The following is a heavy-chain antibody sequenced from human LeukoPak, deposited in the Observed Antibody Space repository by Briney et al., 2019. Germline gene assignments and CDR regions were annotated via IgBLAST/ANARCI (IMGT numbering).Heavy chain of an antibody. Sequence: ASGKVSCKSSGFTFTSSAMQWVRQARGQRLEWIGWIVVGSGNTNYPQKVQERVTITRDMSTTTDYMELSSLRSEDTAMYYCAADRDYYGSGGDAFDLWGQGTMVTVSS. CDR2: IVVGSGNT. CDR1: GFTFTSSA. V-gene: IGHV1-58*02. CDR3: AADRDYYGSGGDAFDL. J-gene: IGHJ3*01. D-gene: IGHD3-10*01.